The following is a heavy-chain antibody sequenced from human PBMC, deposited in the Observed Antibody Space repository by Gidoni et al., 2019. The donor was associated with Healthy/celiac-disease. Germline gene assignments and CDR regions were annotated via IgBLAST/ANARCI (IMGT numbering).Heavy chain of an antibody. J-gene: IGHJ4*02. D-gene: IGHD5-18*01. CDR3: ARGRPPRIQLRIPAGRYFDY. CDR2: INHSGST. Sequence: QVQLQQWGAGLLKPSETLSLTCAVYGGSFSGYYWSWIRQPPGKGLEWIGEINHSGSTNYNPSLESRVTISVDTSKNQFSLKLSSVTAADTAVYYCARGRPPRIQLRIPAGRYFDYWGQGTLVTVSS. CDR1: GGSFSGYY. V-gene: IGHV4-34*01.